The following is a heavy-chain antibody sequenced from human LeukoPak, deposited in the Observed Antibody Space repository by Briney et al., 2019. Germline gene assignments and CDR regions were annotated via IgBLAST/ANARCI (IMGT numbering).Heavy chain of an antibody. CDR2: INPNSGGT. V-gene: IGHV1-2*06. CDR3: AQYYYDSSSYYDAFDI. CDR1: GYTFTGYY. D-gene: IGHD3-22*01. J-gene: IGHJ3*02. Sequence: ASVKVSCKASGYTFTGYYMHWVRQAPGQGLEWMGRINPNSGGTNYAQKFQGRVTMTRDTSISTAYMELSRLRSDDTAVYYCAQYYYDSSSYYDAFDIWGQGTMVTVSS.